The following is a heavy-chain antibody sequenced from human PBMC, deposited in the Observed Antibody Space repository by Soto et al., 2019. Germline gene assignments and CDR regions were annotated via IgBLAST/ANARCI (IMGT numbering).Heavy chain of an antibody. D-gene: IGHD3-3*01. CDR2: IYPGDSDT. J-gene: IGHJ5*02. CDR1: GYSFTTYW. CDR3: ARQELHSRIANFGVDSNWFDP. Sequence: GESLKISCKGSGYSFTTYWIGWVRQMPGKGLEWMGIIYPGDSDTRYSPSFQGQVTISADKSISTAYLQWSSLKASDTAMYYSARQELHSRIANFGVDSNWFDPWGQGSRVTVSS. V-gene: IGHV5-51*01.